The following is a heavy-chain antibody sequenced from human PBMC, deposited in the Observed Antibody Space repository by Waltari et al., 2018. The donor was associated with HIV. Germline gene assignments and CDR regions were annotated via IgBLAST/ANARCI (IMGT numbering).Heavy chain of an antibody. CDR3: ARDHATIFGGGGRDYGMDV. CDR1: GGSISSGGYY. Sequence: QVQLQESGPGLVKPSQTLSLTCTVSGGSISSGGYYWSWIRQHPGKGLEWIGYIYYSGTTYYNPSLKSRVTISVDTSKNQFSLKLSSVTAADTAVYYCARDHATIFGGGGRDYGMDVWGQGTTVTVSS. J-gene: IGHJ6*02. V-gene: IGHV4-31*03. D-gene: IGHD3-3*01. CDR2: IYYSGTT.